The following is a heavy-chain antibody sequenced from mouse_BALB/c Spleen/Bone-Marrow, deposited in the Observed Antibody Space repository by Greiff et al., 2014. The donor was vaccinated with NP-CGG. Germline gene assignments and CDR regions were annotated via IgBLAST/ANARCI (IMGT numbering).Heavy chain of an antibody. J-gene: IGHJ3*01. CDR2: IRLKSNNYAT. CDR3: TRDYSY. Sequence: SGGGLVQPGGSMKLSCVASGFTFSNYWMNWVRQSPEKGLEWVAEIRLKSNNYATHYAESVKGRFTISRDDSKSSVYLQMNNLRAEDTGIYYCTRDYSYWGQGTLVTVSA. CDR1: GFTFSNYW. V-gene: IGHV6-6*02. D-gene: IGHD1-1*01.